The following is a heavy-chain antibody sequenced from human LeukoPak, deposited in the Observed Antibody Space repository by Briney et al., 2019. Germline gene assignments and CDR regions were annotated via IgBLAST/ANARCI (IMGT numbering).Heavy chain of an antibody. Sequence: SVKVSCEASGGTFSSYAFSWVRQAPGQGLEWMGGIIPIFGTANYAQKFQGRVTITADESTSTAYMELSSPRSEDTAVYYCARGGIAAAGSFDYWGQGTLVTVSS. D-gene: IGHD6-13*01. CDR1: GGTFSSYA. CDR2: IIPIFGTA. V-gene: IGHV1-69*13. CDR3: ARGGIAAAGSFDY. J-gene: IGHJ4*02.